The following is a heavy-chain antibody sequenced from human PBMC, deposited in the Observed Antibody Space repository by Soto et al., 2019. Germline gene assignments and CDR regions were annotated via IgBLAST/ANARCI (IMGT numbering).Heavy chain of an antibody. V-gene: IGHV2-5*01. CDR2: IYWNDDT. J-gene: IGHJ5*02. CDR3: AHRGYGDYPRDNWFDP. CDR1: GFSISTDGVG. Sequence: QITLKESGPTLVKPTQTLTLTCTFSGFSISTDGVGVGWIRQPPGKALEWLALIYWNDDTRYSPSLRSRLTITKDTSKNQVVLTMTNMDPVDTATYYCAHRGYGDYPRDNWFDPWGQGTLVTVSS. D-gene: IGHD4-17*01.